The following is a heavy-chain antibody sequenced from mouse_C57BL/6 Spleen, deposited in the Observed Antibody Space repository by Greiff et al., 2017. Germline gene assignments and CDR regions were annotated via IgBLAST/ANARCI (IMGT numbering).Heavy chain of an antibody. D-gene: IGHD2-1*01. V-gene: IGHV1-52*01. CDR3: ARGGLMGNFFFDY. CDR2: IDPSDSET. Sequence: QVQLQQSGAELVRPGSSVMLSCKASGYTFTSYWMHWVKQRPIQGLEWIGNIDPSDSETHYNQKFKDKATLTVDKSSSTAYMQLSSLTSEDSAVYYCARGGLMGNFFFDYWGQGTTLTVSS. J-gene: IGHJ2*01. CDR1: GYTFTSYW.